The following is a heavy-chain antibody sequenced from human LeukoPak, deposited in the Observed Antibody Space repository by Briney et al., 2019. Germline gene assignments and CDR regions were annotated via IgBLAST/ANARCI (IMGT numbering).Heavy chain of an antibody. CDR1: GDSITSSNW. D-gene: IGHD1-14*01. CDR2: IWHSGST. CDR3: AFYNRGWYFDY. V-gene: IGHV4-4*02. J-gene: IGHJ4*02. Sequence: SGTLSLTCAASGDSITSSNWWSWVRQPPGQGLEWIGEIWHSGSTNYNPSLRSRVAISVDKSKNQFSLKLSSVTAADTAMYYCAFYNRGWYFDYWGQGTLVTVSS.